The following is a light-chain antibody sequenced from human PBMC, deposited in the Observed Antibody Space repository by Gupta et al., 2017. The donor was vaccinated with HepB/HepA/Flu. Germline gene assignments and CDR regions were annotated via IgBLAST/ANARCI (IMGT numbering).Light chain of an antibody. J-gene: IGKJ1*01. CDR1: GSVGGW. CDR2: KAS. CDR3: KENRRYPWA. V-gene: IGKV1-5*03. Sequence: PLPPSPSTLSASVGDRVTITCRASGSVGGWLAWYQQKPGKVPERLIYKASTLKTGVPSRFSGSGAGTEFTLTITSLETDDVATYYCKENRRYPWAFGQGTKVEI.